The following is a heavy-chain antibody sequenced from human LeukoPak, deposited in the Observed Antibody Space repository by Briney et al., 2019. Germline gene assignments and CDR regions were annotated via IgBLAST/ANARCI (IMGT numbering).Heavy chain of an antibody. Sequence: SQTLSLTCAISGDRVSTNTAAWNWIRQSPSRGLEWLGRTYYRSKWYTDYAVSVKSRITINPDTSKNQFSLQLNSVTPEDTAVYFCARDGWPAFDYWGQGTPVTVSS. D-gene: IGHD2-15*01. J-gene: IGHJ4*02. CDR1: GDRVSTNTAA. CDR3: ARDGWPAFDY. V-gene: IGHV6-1*01. CDR2: TYYRSKWYT.